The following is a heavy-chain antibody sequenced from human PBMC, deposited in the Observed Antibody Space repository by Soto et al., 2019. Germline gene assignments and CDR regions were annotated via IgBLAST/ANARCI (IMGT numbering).Heavy chain of an antibody. CDR2: IKSKTDGGTT. CDR3: STDYSWNYVFQL. CDR1: GLTFSNAW. Sequence: KPGGSLRLSCAASGLTFSNAWMSWVRQAPGKGLEWVGRIKSKTDGGTTDYTAPVKGRFTISRDDSKNTLYLQMNSLKTEDTAVYYCSTDYSWNYVFQLWGQGTLVTVSS. J-gene: IGHJ1*01. D-gene: IGHD1-7*01. V-gene: IGHV3-15*01.